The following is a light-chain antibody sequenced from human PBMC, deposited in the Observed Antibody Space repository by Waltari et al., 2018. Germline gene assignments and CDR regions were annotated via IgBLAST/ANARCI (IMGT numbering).Light chain of an antibody. J-gene: IGKJ4*01. V-gene: IGKV1-9*01. CDR2: AAS. CDR3: QQLQSYPLT. Sequence: DIQLTQSPSFLSASVGDRVTITCRNSQVTSNYIAWYQQKPGKAPKLLIHAASTLESGVPSRFSGSGSGTEFSLTISSLQPEDFATYHCQQLQSYPLTFGGGTKVEIK. CDR1: QVTSNY.